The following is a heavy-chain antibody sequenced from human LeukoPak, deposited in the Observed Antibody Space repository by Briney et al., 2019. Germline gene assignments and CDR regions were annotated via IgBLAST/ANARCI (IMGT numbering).Heavy chain of an antibody. D-gene: IGHD6-13*01. V-gene: IGHV3-7*04. CDR1: GFTFSSYW. CDR3: ARGHNSNWDHCFDN. Sequence: GGSLRLSCAASGFTFSSYWMSWVRQAPGKGLEWVANIKQDGSEKYYVDSVKGRFTISRDNARNSLYLQVNSLRAEDTAVYYCARGHNSNWDHCFDNWGQGTLVTVSS. CDR2: IKQDGSEK. J-gene: IGHJ4*02.